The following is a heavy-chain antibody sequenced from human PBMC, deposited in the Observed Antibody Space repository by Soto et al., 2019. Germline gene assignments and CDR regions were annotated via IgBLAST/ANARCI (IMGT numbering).Heavy chain of an antibody. D-gene: IGHD3-10*01. CDR1: GGSFSGYY. CDR3: ARAYYGSGTNWFDP. J-gene: IGHJ5*02. V-gene: IGHV4-34*01. CDR2: INHSGST. Sequence: LSLTCAVYGGSFSGYYWSWIRQPPGKGLEWIGEINHSGSTNYNPSLKSRVTMSVDTSKNQFSLKLSSVTAADTAVYYCARAYYGSGTNWFDPWGQGTLVTVSS.